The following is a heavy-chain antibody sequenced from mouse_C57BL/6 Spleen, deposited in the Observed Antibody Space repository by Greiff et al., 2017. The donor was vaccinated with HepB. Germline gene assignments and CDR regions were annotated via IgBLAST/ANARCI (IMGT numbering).Heavy chain of an antibody. CDR3: ARDYYGSSYVSYAMDY. Sequence: VQLQQPGAELVKPGASVKLSCKASGYTFTSYWMHWVTQRPGQGLEWIGMIHPNSGSTNYNEKFKSKATLTVAKSSSTAYMQLSSLTSEDSAVYYCARDYYGSSYVSYAMDYWGQGTSVTVSS. D-gene: IGHD1-1*01. V-gene: IGHV1-64*01. CDR2: IHPNSGST. J-gene: IGHJ4*01. CDR1: GYTFTSYW.